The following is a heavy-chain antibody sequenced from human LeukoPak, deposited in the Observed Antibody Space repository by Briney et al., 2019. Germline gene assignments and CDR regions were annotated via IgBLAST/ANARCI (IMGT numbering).Heavy chain of an antibody. CDR1: GFTFSSYG. D-gene: IGHD5-18*01. J-gene: IGHJ6*04. CDR3: AKDNTAMALGYYYGMDV. CDR2: ISYDGSNK. V-gene: IGHV3-30*18. Sequence: GGSLRLSCAASGFTFSSYGMHWVRQAPGKGLEWVAVISYDGSNKYYADSVKGRFTISRDNSKNTLYLQMNSLRAEDTAVYYCAKDNTAMALGYYYGMDVWGKGTTVTVSS.